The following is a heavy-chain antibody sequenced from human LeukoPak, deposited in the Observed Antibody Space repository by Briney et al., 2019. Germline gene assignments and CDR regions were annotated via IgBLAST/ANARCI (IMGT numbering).Heavy chain of an antibody. D-gene: IGHD2-2*01. CDR2: ISAYHGYT. CDR1: GYTFTNFG. V-gene: IGHV1-18*01. J-gene: IGHJ4*02. Sequence: GASVKVSCKASGYTFTNFGVSWVRQAPGQGLEWMGWISAYHGYTNYAQILQGRVTMTTDTSTSTAYMELRSLRSDDTAVYYCARMKGCSSTTCYFAIYWGQGTLVTVSS. CDR3: ARMKGCSSTTCYFAIY.